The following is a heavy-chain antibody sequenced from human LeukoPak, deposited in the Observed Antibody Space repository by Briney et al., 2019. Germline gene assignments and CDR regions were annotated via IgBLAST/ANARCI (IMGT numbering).Heavy chain of an antibody. J-gene: IGHJ5*02. CDR3: ARVEVRVTTVRARGYCSGGSCSTIGYNWFDP. CDR1: GGTFSSYA. D-gene: IGHD2-15*01. CDR2: IIPIFGTA. Sequence: ASVKVSCKASGGTFSSYAISWVRQAPGQGLEWMGGIIPIFGTANYAQKFQGRVTITADESTSTAYMELSSLRSEDTAVYYCARVEVRVTTVRARGYCSGGSCSTIGYNWFDPWGQGTLVTVSS. V-gene: IGHV1-69*13.